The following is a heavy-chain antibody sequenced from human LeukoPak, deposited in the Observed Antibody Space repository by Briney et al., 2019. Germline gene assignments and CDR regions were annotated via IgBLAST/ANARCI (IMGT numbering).Heavy chain of an antibody. J-gene: IGHJ4*02. CDR3: YWIAAPPGAVVDY. D-gene: IGHD6-6*01. CDR2: ISSSGSTI. Sequence: GGSLRLSCAASGFTFSSYEMNWVRQAPGKGLEWVSSISSSGSTIYYADSVKGRFTISRDNAKNSLYLQMNSLRAEDTAVYYCYWIAAPPGAVVDYWGQGTLVTVSS. V-gene: IGHV3-48*03. CDR1: GFTFSSYE.